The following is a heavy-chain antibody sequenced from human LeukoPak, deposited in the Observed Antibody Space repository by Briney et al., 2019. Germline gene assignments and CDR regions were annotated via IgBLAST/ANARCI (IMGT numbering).Heavy chain of an antibody. CDR3: AAGYSGYSYFDF. Sequence: PGGSLRLSCAASGFTFSSYAMSWVRQAPGKGLEWVSYIGSSGATTKYADSVKGRFTVSRDNSKNTLYVQMNNLRAEDTAVYYCAAGYSGYSYFDFWGQGTLVTVSS. CDR2: IGSSGATT. CDR1: GFTFSSYA. D-gene: IGHD5-12*01. V-gene: IGHV3-23*01. J-gene: IGHJ4*02.